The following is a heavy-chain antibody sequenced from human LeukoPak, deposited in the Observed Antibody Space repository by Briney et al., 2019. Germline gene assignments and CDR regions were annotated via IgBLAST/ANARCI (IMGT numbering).Heavy chain of an antibody. CDR3: AREADCSGGRCYRGAFDI. D-gene: IGHD2-15*01. J-gene: IGHJ3*02. V-gene: IGHV3-33*08. CDR2: IWYDGSNQ. Sequence: GRSLRLSCAASGFTFSGYDMHWVRQAPGKGLEWVAAIWYDGSNQYYADSVKGRFTISRDNSKNTLYLQVNSLSPEDTAVYYCAREADCSGGRCYRGAFDIWGQGTMVTVSS. CDR1: GFTFSGYD.